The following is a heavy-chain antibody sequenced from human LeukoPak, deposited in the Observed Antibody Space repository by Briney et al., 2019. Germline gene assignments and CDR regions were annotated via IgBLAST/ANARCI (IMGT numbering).Heavy chain of an antibody. CDR1: GYTFTGYY. Sequence: ASVKVSCKASGYTFTGYYMHWVQQAPGQGLEWMGWINPNSGGTNYAQKFQGRVTMTRDTSTSTAYMELRSLRSDDTAIYYCARDLAWGKSNLNKSHTAWLDPWGQGTLVTVSS. J-gene: IGHJ5*02. CDR3: ARDLAWGKSNLNKSHTAWLDP. CDR2: INPNSGGT. D-gene: IGHD3-16*01. V-gene: IGHV1-2*02.